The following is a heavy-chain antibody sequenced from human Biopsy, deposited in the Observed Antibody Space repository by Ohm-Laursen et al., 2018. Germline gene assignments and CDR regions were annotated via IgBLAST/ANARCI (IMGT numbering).Heavy chain of an antibody. Sequence: ASVKVSCKTSGYTFTSYGITWVRQAPGQGLEWMGWINPNNGNTSYAQMLQGRVTMTSDTSTGTAYMELTSLTSDDTAVYFCARWETTLGRSLDSWGQGTLVAVSS. V-gene: IGHV1-18*01. J-gene: IGHJ4*02. D-gene: IGHD1-26*01. CDR3: ARWETTLGRSLDS. CDR1: GYTFTSYG. CDR2: INPNNGNT.